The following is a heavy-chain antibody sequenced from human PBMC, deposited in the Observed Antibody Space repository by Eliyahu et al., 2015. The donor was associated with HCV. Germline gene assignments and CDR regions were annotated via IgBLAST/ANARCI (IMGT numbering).Heavy chain of an antibody. CDR2: IKQDGSEK. D-gene: IGHD2-15*01. Sequence: EVQLVESGGGLVQPGGSLRLSCAASGFXFSSYWMXWVRQAPGKGLEWVANIKQDGSEKYYVDSVKGRFTISRDNAKNSLYLQMNSLRAEDTAVYYCARDELGYCSGGSCLGSYFDYWGQGTLVTVSS. J-gene: IGHJ4*02. V-gene: IGHV3-7*01. CDR1: GFXFSSYW. CDR3: ARDELGYCSGGSCLGSYFDY.